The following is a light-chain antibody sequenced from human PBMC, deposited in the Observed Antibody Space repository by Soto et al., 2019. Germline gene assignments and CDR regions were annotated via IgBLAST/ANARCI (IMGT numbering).Light chain of an antibody. Sequence: LTQAAYGNGAPGRGITITCTGISSDVGGYNYVSWYQQHPGKAPKLMIYDVSNRPSGVSNRFSGSKSGNTASLTISGLQAEDEADYYCSSYTSSSSPLVFGTGTKVTVL. CDR2: DVS. J-gene: IGLJ1*01. CDR3: SSYTSSSSPLV. CDR1: SSDVGGYNY. V-gene: IGLV2-14*01.